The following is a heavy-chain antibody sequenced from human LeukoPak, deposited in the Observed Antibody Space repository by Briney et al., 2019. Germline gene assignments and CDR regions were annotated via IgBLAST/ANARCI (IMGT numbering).Heavy chain of an antibody. CDR1: VFSFSRYS. CDR2: INHSGYT. V-gene: IGHV4-34*01. D-gene: IGHD3-16*01. CDR3: AKTPTALVWGGYYFDS. J-gene: IGHJ4*02. Sequence: LSRAASVFSFSRYSMNWVRQPPAKGLEWIGEINHSGYTNYNPSLTSRVTISIDTSKSQFSLMLTAVTAADTAVYFCAKTPTALVWGGYYFDSCGQGTLVTVSS.